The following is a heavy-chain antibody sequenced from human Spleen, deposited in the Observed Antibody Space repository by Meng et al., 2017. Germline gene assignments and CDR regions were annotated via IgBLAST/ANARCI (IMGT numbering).Heavy chain of an antibody. J-gene: IGHJ4*02. Sequence: VQLVESGGGLVQPGESLRLSCAASGFIFGNNHMAWVRQPPGKGLEWVAVISAGGPIMYADSVKGRFTISRDNSNNMLYLQTNSLRADDSAVYYCHVIAVTEGADYWGQGTLVTVSS. CDR3: HVIAVTEGADY. CDR2: ISAGGPI. V-gene: IGHV3-66*01. CDR1: GFIFGNNH. D-gene: IGHD6-19*01.